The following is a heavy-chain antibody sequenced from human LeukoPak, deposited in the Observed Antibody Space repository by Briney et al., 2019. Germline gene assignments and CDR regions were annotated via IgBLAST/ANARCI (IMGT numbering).Heavy chain of an antibody. D-gene: IGHD3-16*01. CDR1: GDSIRGGSSY. CDR2: VYYTGTT. J-gene: IGHJ4*02. V-gene: IGHV4-39*01. Sequence: PSETLSLTCTVSGDSIRGGSSYWGWIRQPPGKGLEWIGSVYYTGTTLDNPSLQSRVTISVDTSKNQFSLRLTSVTAADTVVYFCAGSSYSAISDASYYFFDSWGQGTLVTVSS. CDR3: AGSSYSAISDASYYFFDS.